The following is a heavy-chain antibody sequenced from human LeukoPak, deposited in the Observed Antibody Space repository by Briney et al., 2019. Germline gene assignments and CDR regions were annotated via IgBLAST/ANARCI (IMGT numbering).Heavy chain of an antibody. CDR3: ARQSYDSSGYGQDAFDI. CDR1: GGSISSYY. Sequence: PSETLSLTCTVSGGSISSYYWSWIRQPPGKGLEWIGYIYYSGSTNYNPSLKSRVTISVDTSKNQFSLKLSSVTAADTAVYYCARQSYDSSGYGQDAFDIWGQGTMVTVSS. CDR2: IYYSGST. J-gene: IGHJ3*02. V-gene: IGHV4-59*08. D-gene: IGHD3-22*01.